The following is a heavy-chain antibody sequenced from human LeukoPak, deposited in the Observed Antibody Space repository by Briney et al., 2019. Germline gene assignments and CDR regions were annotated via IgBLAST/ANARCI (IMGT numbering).Heavy chain of an antibody. J-gene: IGHJ6*03. CDR1: GGSISSYY. Sequence: SETLSLTCTVSGGSISSYYWSWIRQPPGKGLAWIGYIYYSGSTNYNPSLKSRVTISVDTSKNQFSLKLSSVTAADTAVYYCARVGIAARPGYMDVWGKGTTVTVSS. CDR3: ARVGIAARPGYMDV. V-gene: IGHV4-59*01. CDR2: IYYSGST. D-gene: IGHD6-6*01.